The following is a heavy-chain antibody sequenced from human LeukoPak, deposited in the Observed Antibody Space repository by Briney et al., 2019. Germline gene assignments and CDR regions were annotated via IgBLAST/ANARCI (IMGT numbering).Heavy chain of an antibody. D-gene: IGHD4-17*01. CDR3: TRDHDYGDYDF. Sequence: GGSLRLSCAASGFTFSDYSMSWIRQPPGGGLEWVSYISSSGVSISYADAVRGRFTISRDNAKNSVYLQMDSLRVDDTAVYYCTRDHDYGDYDFWGQGIVVTVSS. J-gene: IGHJ4*02. V-gene: IGHV3-11*04. CDR2: ISSSGVSI. CDR1: GFTFSDYS.